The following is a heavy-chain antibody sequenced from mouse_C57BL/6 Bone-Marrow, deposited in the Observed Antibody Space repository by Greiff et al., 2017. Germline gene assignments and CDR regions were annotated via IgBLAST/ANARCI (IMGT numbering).Heavy chain of an antibody. V-gene: IGHV5-4*03. Sequence: EVMLVESGGGLVKPGGSLKLSCAASGFTFSSYAMSWVRQTPEKRLEWVATISDGGSYTYYPDNVKGRFTISRDNAKNNLYLQMSHLKSEETAMYYCASDNPPAQATSLYAMDYWGQGTSVTVSS. CDR2: ISDGGSYT. D-gene: IGHD3-2*02. CDR3: ASDNPPAQATSLYAMDY. CDR1: GFTFSSYA. J-gene: IGHJ4*01.